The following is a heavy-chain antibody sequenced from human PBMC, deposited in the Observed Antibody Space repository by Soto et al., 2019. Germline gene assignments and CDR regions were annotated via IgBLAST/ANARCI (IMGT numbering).Heavy chain of an antibody. J-gene: IGHJ4*02. CDR3: ARHKSGGGSHPFDF. CDR1: GFIFTSYW. Sequence: EVQLVQSGAEVKKPGDSLTISCKASGFIFTSYWLSWVRQMPGKGLEWMGMLNPKDSFANYSPSFRGHVTISPDTSVTTAYLKWSSLKASDTAIYYCARHKSGGGSHPFDFWGQGTLVTVSS. CDR2: LNPKDSFA. V-gene: IGHV5-10-1*03. D-gene: IGHD3-10*01.